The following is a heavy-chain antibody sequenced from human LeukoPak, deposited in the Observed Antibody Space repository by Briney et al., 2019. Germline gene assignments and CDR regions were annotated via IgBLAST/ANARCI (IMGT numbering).Heavy chain of an antibody. CDR2: ISSSSSTI. Sequence: GGSLRLSCAASGFTFSSYSMNWVRQAPGKGLEWVSYISSSSSTIYYADSVKGRFTISRDNAKNSLYLQMNSLRAEDTAVYYCARGLSIGGWSESNWFDPWGQGTLVTVSS. J-gene: IGHJ5*02. V-gene: IGHV3-48*01. D-gene: IGHD6-19*01. CDR1: GFTFSSYS. CDR3: ARGLSIGGWSESNWFDP.